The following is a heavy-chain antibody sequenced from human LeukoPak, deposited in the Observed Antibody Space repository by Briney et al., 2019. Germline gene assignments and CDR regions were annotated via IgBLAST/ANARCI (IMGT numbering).Heavy chain of an antibody. Sequence: PGGSLRLSCAASGFTFSTSAMNWVRQAPGKGLEWVANINQGGSDKYYVDSVKGRFTISRDNANNLLYLQMNSLRGEDTAVYYCTRDRSRAEDDWGQGTLVTVSS. J-gene: IGHJ4*02. V-gene: IGHV3-7*01. D-gene: IGHD1-14*01. CDR3: TRDRSRAEDD. CDR1: GFTFSTSA. CDR2: INQGGSDK.